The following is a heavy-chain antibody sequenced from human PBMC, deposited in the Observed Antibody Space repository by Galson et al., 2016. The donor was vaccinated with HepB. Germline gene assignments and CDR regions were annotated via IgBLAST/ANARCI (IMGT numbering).Heavy chain of an antibody. J-gene: IGHJ6*04. CDR3: ATGTDFGGTRFFYGMEA. V-gene: IGHV1-24*01. D-gene: IGHD3-16*01. CDR2: FDCDDGET. CDR1: DYSLTELC. Sequence: SVKVSCKVSDYSLTELCMHWVRQAPGRGLEWMGGFDCDDGETIYAEKSQGRFIMTEDRSTDTAFMELSRLTPDDTAVYYCATGTDFGGTRFFYGMEAWGEGTSVTVSS.